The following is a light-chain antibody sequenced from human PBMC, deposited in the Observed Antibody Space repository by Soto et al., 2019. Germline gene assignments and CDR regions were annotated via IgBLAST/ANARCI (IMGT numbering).Light chain of an antibody. V-gene: IGLV2-11*01. CDR3: CSYTGRVV. Sequence: QSALPQPRSVSGSPGQSVTISCTGTSSDIGGSNFVSWYQQHPGKAPKLMIYDVTKRPSGVPDRFSGSKSGNTASLTISGLQADDEADYYCCSYTGRVVFGGGTQLTVL. J-gene: IGLJ2*01. CDR2: DVT. CDR1: SSDIGGSNF.